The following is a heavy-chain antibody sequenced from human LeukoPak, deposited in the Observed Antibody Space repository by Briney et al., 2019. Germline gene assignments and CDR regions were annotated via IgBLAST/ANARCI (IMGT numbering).Heavy chain of an antibody. D-gene: IGHD2-15*01. CDR2: ISGSGGST. V-gene: IGHV3-23*01. CDR1: GFTFNTYV. CDR3: AKDRALGGYCSGGSCYHVN. Sequence: GGSLRLSCVASGFTFNTYVMSWVRQAPGKGLEWVSAISGSGGSTYYADSVKGRFTISRDNSRNTLYLQMNSLRVEDTAVYYCAKDRALGGYCSGGSCYHVNWGQGTLVTVSS. J-gene: IGHJ4*02.